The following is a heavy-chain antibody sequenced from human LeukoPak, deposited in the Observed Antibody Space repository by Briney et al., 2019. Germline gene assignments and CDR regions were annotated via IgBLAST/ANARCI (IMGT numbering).Heavy chain of an antibody. V-gene: IGHV4-30-4*08. CDR3: VRAGGSGSYYDVAFDS. Sequence: SQTLSLTCTVSGGSISSPDYYWTWIRQSPGKGLEWIGYIYYSGGTYYNPSLKTRITMSIDKSKNQFSLKLRSVTAADTAVYHCVRAGGSGSYYDVAFDSWGEGTLVTVSA. D-gene: IGHD3-10*01. CDR1: GGSISSPDYY. J-gene: IGHJ4*02. CDR2: IYYSGGT.